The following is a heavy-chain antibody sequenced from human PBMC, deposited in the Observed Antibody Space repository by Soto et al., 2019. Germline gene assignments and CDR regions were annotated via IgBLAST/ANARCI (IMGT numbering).Heavy chain of an antibody. Sequence: GGSLRLSCAASGVTFSSYGRRWVHQAPSKGLEWVAVIWYDGSNKYYADSVMGRFTISRDNSKNTLYLQMNSLRAEDTAVYYCARDLLKDNGAEVPGSAPWGKGTLVPVSP. CDR3: ARDLLKDNGAEVPGSAP. V-gene: IGHV3-33*01. D-gene: IGHD4-17*01. CDR1: GVTFSSYG. J-gene: IGHJ5*02. CDR2: IWYDGSNK.